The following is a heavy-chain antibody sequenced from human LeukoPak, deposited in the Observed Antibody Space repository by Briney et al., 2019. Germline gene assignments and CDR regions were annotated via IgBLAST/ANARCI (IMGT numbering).Heavy chain of an antibody. CDR3: AVLCSSTSCYAYAFDI. CDR1: GYTLIELS. CDR2: FDPEDGET. V-gene: IGHV1-24*01. Sequence: GASVKVSCKVSGYTLIELSMHWVRQAPGKGLEWMGGFDPEDGETIYAQKFQGRVTMTEDTSTDTAYMELSSLRSEDTAVYYCAVLCSSTSCYAYAFDIWGQGTMVTVSS. D-gene: IGHD2-2*01. J-gene: IGHJ3*02.